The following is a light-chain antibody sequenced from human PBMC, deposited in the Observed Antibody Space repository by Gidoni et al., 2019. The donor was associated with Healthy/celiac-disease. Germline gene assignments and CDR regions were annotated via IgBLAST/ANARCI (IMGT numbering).Light chain of an antibody. J-gene: IGKJ4*01. V-gene: IGKV2-40*01. CDR1: QSLLDSDDGNTY. CDR2: TLS. Sequence: DIVRTQTPHSLPVTPGEPASISCRSSQSLLDSDDGNTYWNWDLQKPWQSPQLLIYTLSYRASGVPDRCSGSGSGTDFTLKISRVAAEYAGVYYRMQRIEFPLTFGGGTKVEIK. CDR3: MQRIEFPLT.